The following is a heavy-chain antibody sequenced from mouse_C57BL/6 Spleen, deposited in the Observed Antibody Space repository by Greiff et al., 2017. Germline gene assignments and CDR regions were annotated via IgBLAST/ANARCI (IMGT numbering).Heavy chain of an antibody. Sequence: VQLQQSGPVLVKPGASVKMSCKASGYTFTDYYMNWVKQSHGKSLEWIGVINPYNGGTSYNQKFKGKATLTVDKSSSTAYMGLNSLTSEDSAVYYCARGYYGSSPYYAMDYWGQGTSVTVSS. CDR1: GYTFTDYY. CDR3: ARGYYGSSPYYAMDY. D-gene: IGHD1-1*01. J-gene: IGHJ4*01. CDR2: INPYNGGT. V-gene: IGHV1-19*01.